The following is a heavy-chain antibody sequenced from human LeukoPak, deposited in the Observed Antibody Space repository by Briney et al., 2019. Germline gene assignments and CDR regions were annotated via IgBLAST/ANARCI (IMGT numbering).Heavy chain of an antibody. CDR1: GYTFTSYY. CDR2: INPSGGST. Sequence: ASVKVSRKASGYTFTSYYMHWVRQAPGQGLEWMGIINPSGGSTTYAQKFQGRVTMTRDTSTSTVYMELSSLRSEDTAVYYCAVAAAGTEEIDFDYWGQGTLVTVSS. J-gene: IGHJ4*02. V-gene: IGHV1-46*01. D-gene: IGHD6-13*01. CDR3: AVAAAGTEEIDFDY.